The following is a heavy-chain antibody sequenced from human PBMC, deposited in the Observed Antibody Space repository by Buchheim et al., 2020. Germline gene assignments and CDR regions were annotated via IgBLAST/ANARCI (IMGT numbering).Heavy chain of an antibody. D-gene: IGHD2-2*01. CDR2: INHSGST. Sequence: QVQLQQWGAGLLKPSETLSLTCVVYGGSFSDYYWSWIRQPPGKGLEWIGEINHSGSTNYNPSLKSRVTISIDTSKSQFSLKLSSVTAADTAVYYCARGGDIVVVPAASYYFDYWGQGTL. CDR3: ARGGDIVVVPAASYYFDY. CDR1: GGSFSDYY. J-gene: IGHJ4*02. V-gene: IGHV4-34*01.